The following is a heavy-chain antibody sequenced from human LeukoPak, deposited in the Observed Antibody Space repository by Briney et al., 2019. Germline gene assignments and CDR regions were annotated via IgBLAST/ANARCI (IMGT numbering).Heavy chain of an antibody. CDR3: ARAFRGIFGVFEAFDI. V-gene: IGHV4-39*01. CDR1: GGSITSSNYQ. CDR2: ISYSGST. J-gene: IGHJ3*02. Sequence: SETLSLTCTVSGGSITSSNYQWGWIRQPPGKGLEWIGSISYSGSTYFNLSLKSRVMISVDTSSNQISLKLSSVTAADTAVYYCARAFRGIFGVFEAFDIWGQGTMVTVSS. D-gene: IGHD3-3*01.